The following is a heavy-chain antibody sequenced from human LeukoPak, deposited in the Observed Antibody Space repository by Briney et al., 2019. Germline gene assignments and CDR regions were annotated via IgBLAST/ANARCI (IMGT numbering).Heavy chain of an antibody. CDR1: GFTFSSYS. CDR2: ISGSSSYI. CDR3: AREPALFYFDY. J-gene: IGHJ4*02. D-gene: IGHD2-2*01. V-gene: IGHV3-21*01. Sequence: GGSLRLSCAASGFTFSSYSMSWVRQAPGKGLEWVSSISGSSSYIYYADSVKGRFTISRDNAKNSLYLQMNSLRAEDTAVYYCAREPALFYFDYWGEGTLVTVSS.